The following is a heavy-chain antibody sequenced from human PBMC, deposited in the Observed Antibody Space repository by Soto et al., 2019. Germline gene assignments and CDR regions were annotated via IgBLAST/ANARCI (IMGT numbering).Heavy chain of an antibody. D-gene: IGHD4-17*01. V-gene: IGHV1-69*13. Sequence: ASVKVSCKASGGTFSSYAISWVRQAPGQGLEWMGGIIPIFGTANYAQKFQGRVTITADESTSTAYMELSSLRSEDTAVYYCARGEGDYGDAYDAFDIWGQGTMVTVSS. J-gene: IGHJ3*02. CDR2: IIPIFGTA. CDR1: GGTFSSYA. CDR3: ARGEGDYGDAYDAFDI.